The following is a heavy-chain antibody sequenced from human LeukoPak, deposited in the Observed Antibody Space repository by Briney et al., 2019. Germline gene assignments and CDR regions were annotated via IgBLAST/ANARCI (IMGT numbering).Heavy chain of an antibody. CDR1: GSTISSDY. J-gene: IGHJ4*02. Sequence: GGSLRLSCAASGSTISSDYMNWVRQAPGKGLDWVARINVEGNYFDYAESVKGRFTISRDSGKNSLYLQMNSLRAEDTAVYSCARDLTGPYDHWGQGTLVTVSS. V-gene: IGHV3-74*01. D-gene: IGHD3-22*01. CDR3: ARDLTGPYDH. CDR2: INVEGNYF.